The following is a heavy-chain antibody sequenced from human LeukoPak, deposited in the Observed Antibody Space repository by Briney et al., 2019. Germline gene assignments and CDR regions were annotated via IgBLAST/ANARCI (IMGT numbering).Heavy chain of an antibody. D-gene: IGHD3/OR15-3a*01. CDR1: GYTLTELS. J-gene: IGHJ4*02. V-gene: IGHV1-24*01. Sequence: ASVKVSCKVSGYTLTELSMHWVRQAPGKGLEWMGGFDPEDGETIYAQKFQGRVTVTEDTSTDTAYMELSSLRSEDTAVYYCASSSPAYAHSPWTDTPFDYWGQGTLVTVSS. CDR3: ASSSPAYAHSPWTDTPFDY. CDR2: FDPEDGET.